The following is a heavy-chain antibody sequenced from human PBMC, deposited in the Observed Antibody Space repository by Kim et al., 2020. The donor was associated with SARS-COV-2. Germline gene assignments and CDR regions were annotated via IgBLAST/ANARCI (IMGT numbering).Heavy chain of an antibody. V-gene: IGHV3-13*01. CDR3: ARGYSSSWYWAFDI. CDR2: IGTAGDT. Sequence: GGSLRLSCAASGFTFSSYDMHWVRQATGKGLEWVSAIGTAGDTYYPGSVKGRFTITRENAKNSLYLQMNSLRAGDTAVYYCARGYSSSWYWAFDIWDQGTMVTVSS. CDR1: GFTFSSYD. J-gene: IGHJ3*02. D-gene: IGHD6-13*01.